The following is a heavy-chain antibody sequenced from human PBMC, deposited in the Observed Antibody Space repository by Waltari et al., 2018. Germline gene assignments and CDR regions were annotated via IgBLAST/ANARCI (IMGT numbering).Heavy chain of an antibody. CDR1: VSTFSGRH. Sequence: EGQLVESGGGLVQPGESLRLSCVASVSTFSGRHLNWVRQSPGKGLEWRGYIWNGFNVWYSDTVKGRFTISRDNAKNSLYLQMNGLRVEDMGIYYCASDRAWAFNVWGQGTMVTVSS. J-gene: IGHJ3*01. CDR3: ASDRAWAFNV. CDR2: IWNGFNV. D-gene: IGHD1-26*01. V-gene: IGHV3-48*03.